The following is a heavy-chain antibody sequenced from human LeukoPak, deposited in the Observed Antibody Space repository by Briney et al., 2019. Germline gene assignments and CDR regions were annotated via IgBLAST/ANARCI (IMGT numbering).Heavy chain of an antibody. CDR3: ARGSSGSYYNSRFDY. CDR2: ISGSGGST. J-gene: IGHJ4*02. D-gene: IGHD3-10*01. V-gene: IGHV3-23*01. Sequence: GGSLRLSCAASGFTFSSHAMSWVRQAPGKGLEWVAAISGSGGSTYCADSVKGRFTISRDNAKNTLYLQMNSLRAEDTAVYYCARGSSGSYYNSRFDYWDQGTLVTVSS. CDR1: GFTFSSHA.